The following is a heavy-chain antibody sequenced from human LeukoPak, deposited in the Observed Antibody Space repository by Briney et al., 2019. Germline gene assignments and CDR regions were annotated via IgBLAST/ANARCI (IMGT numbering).Heavy chain of an antibody. V-gene: IGHV3-74*01. CDR1: GFTFSSYW. CDR3: GRLAMIRGVIVDY. CDR2: INNDGSNT. D-gene: IGHD3-10*01. Sequence: PGGSLRLSCAASGFTFSSYWMHWVRQAPGKGPVWVSRINNDGSNTNYADSVKGRFTISRDNAKNTLYLQMNSLRAEDTAVYYCGRLAMIRGVIVDYWGQGTLVTVSS. J-gene: IGHJ4*02.